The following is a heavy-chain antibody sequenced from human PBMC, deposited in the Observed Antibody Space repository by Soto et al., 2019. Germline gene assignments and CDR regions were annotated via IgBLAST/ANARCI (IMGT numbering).Heavy chain of an antibody. CDR3: ARRYGGNFDY. Sequence: TSETLSLTCTVSGDSISSGDYYWRWIRQPPGKGLEWIGCIYYSGNTYYNPSLKRRFSISVHTSKNQFSLQLSSVTVADTAVYYCARRYGGNFDYWGQGTLVTVSS. CDR1: GDSISSGDYY. J-gene: IGHJ4*02. CDR2: IYYSGNT. V-gene: IGHV4-30-4*01. D-gene: IGHD1-26*01.